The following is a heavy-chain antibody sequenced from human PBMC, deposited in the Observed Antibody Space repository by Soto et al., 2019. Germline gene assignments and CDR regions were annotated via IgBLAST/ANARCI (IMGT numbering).Heavy chain of an antibody. D-gene: IGHD5-18*01. CDR1: GYTFTSYD. J-gene: IGHJ5*02. V-gene: IGHV1-8*01. CDR2: MNPNSGNT. CDR3: ARDEEYSYGTPSWFDP. Sequence: QVQLVQSGAEVKKPGASVKVSCKASGYTFTSYDINWVRQATGQGLEWMGWMNPNSGNTGYAQKFQGRVTMTRNTSISTAYMELSSLRSEDTAVYYCARDEEYSYGTPSWFDPWGQETLVTVSS.